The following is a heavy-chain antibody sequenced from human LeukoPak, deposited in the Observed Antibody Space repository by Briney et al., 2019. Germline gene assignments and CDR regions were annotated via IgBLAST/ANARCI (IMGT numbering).Heavy chain of an antibody. CDR3: AKGGCSGWYGRFDY. J-gene: IGHJ4*02. CDR1: GFTFSSYG. Sequence: GGSLRLSCAASGFTFSSYGMHWVRQAPGKGLEWVAFIRYDGSNKYYADSVKGRFTISRDNSKNTLYLQMNSLRAEDTAVYYCAKGGCSGWYGRFDYWGQGTLVTVSS. CDR2: IRYDGSNK. D-gene: IGHD6-19*01. V-gene: IGHV3-30*02.